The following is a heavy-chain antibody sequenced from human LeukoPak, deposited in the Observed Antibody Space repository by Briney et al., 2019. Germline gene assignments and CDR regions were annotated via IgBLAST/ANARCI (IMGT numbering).Heavy chain of an antibody. V-gene: IGHV1-2*02. J-gene: IGHJ4*02. Sequence: VAAVKVTFKASGYTFSGHYMHWLRQAPAQGQEWMGWIYPDSGGTNYAQKSQGRVTMTRDTSISTDYMELSRLSSDDTAVYYCARVVGYGDYAFDSWGQGNLVTVSS. D-gene: IGHD4-17*01. CDR3: ARVVGYGDYAFDS. CDR2: IYPDSGGT. CDR1: GYTFSGHY.